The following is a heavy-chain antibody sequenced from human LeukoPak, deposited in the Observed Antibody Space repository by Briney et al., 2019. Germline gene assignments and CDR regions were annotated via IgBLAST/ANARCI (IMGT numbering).Heavy chain of an antibody. CDR1: GDSISSNHW. CDR2: IHHSGST. V-gene: IGHV4-4*02. J-gene: IGHJ4*02. CDR3: ARQIYGDYYFDH. D-gene: IGHD4-17*01. Sequence: SGTLSLTCAVSGDSISSNHWWSWVRQPPGKGLEWIGEIHHSGSTNYNPSLKSRVTISVDTSKNQFSLKLSSVTAADTAVYYCARQIYGDYYFDHWGQGTLVTVSS.